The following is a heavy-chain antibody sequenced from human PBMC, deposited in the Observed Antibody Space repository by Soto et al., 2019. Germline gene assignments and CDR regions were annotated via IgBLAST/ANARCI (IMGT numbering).Heavy chain of an antibody. D-gene: IGHD2-15*01. CDR3: ARGSGATSWDAFDS. V-gene: IGHV4-59*01. J-gene: IGHJ3*02. CDR2: IYYSGST. CDR1: GGSISSYY. Sequence: SETLSLTCTVSGGSISSYYWSWIRQPPGKGLGWIGYIYYSGSTSYNPSLKSRFTISVDTSKNQFSLKLNSVTAADTAVYYCARGSGATSWDAFDSWRQGPMVTVSS.